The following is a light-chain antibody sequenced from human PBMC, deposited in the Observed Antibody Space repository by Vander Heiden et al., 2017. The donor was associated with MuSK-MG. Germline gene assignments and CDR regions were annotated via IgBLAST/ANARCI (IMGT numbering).Light chain of an antibody. J-gene: IGKJ4*01. CDR3: QQRSNWPLT. CDR1: QSVSSY. Sequence: EIVVTQSPATLSFSTGERATQSCRASQSVSSYLAWYQQKPGQAPRLLIYDASNRATGIPARFSGSGSVTDFTLTISSLEPEDFAVYYCQQRSNWPLTFGGGTKVEIK. CDR2: DAS. V-gene: IGKV3-11*01.